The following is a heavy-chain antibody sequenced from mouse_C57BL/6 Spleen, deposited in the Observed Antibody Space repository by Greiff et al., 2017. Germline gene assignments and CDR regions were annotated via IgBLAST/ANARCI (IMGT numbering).Heavy chain of an antibody. J-gene: IGHJ4*01. V-gene: IGHV1-82*01. CDR1: GYAFSSSW. CDR3: ARGGYGSS. Sequence: VQLQESGPELVKPGASVKISCKASGYAFSSSWMNWVKQRPGKGLEWIGRIYPGDGDTNYNGKFKGKATLTADKSSSTAYMQLSSLTSEDSAVYFCARGGYGSSWGQGTSVTVSS. D-gene: IGHD1-1*01. CDR2: IYPGDGDT.